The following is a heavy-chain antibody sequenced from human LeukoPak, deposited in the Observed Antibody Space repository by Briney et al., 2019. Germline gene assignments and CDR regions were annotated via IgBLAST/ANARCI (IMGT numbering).Heavy chain of an antibody. Sequence: SETLSLTCAVSGGSFSNNYWSWLRQAPGKGLEWIAEINHRGSTDYNPSLKSRVTISLDTSKNQFSLKMTSVTAADTAVYYCARENRANKTGLSNRLSPPRKYYFDYWGQGSLVTVSS. J-gene: IGHJ4*02. CDR3: ARENRANKTGLSNRLSPPRKYYFDY. V-gene: IGHV4-34*01. CDR2: INHRGST. CDR1: GGSFSNNY. D-gene: IGHD4/OR15-4a*01.